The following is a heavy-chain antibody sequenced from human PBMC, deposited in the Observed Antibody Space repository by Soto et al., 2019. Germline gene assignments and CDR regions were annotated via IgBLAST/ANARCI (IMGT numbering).Heavy chain of an antibody. D-gene: IGHD3-22*01. J-gene: IGHJ4*02. Sequence: QVQLVQSGAEVKKPGSSVKVSCKASGGTFSSYAISWVRQAPGQGLEWMGGIIPIFGTANSAPNFQGRFTITADESTSTAYMELSILRSEVTAVYYFATRVGDYYDSSGYLPDYCGQGTLVTVSS. V-gene: IGHV1-69*01. CDR2: IIPIFGTA. CDR3: ATRVGDYYDSSGYLPDY. CDR1: GGTFSSYA.